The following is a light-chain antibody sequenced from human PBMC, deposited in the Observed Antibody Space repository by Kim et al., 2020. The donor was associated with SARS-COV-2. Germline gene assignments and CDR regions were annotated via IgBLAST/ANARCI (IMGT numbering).Light chain of an antibody. CDR1: QTINSY. J-gene: IGKJ2*01. V-gene: IGKV1-39*01. Sequence: SASVGDRVTITCRASQTINSYLNWYRQKPGKAPQLLIYASSNLQSGVPSRFSGTGSGTDFTLTITSLQPEDFATYYCQQSYSAPRTLGQGTKLEI. CDR3: QQSYSAPRT. CDR2: ASS.